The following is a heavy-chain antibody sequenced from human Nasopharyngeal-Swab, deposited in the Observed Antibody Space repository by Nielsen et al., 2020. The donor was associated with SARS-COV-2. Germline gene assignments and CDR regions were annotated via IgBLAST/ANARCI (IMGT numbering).Heavy chain of an antibody. J-gene: IGHJ4*02. Sequence: SETLSLTCTVSGGYISHGAYNWNWIRQHPGLGLEWIGSIYYTGRTSYNPSLKSRVSISIDASRRQFSLNLVFMSAADTAVYYCARGKGDAYRNFDYWDQGTLVTVSS. CDR3: ARGKGDAYRNFDY. V-gene: IGHV4-31*03. CDR1: GGYISHGAYN. CDR2: IYYTGRT. D-gene: IGHD5-24*01.